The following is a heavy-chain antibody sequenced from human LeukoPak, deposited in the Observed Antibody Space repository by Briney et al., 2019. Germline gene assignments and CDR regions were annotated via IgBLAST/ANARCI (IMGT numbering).Heavy chain of an antibody. CDR2: INPNSGGT. CDR3: ARAIDYDILTGYYRSPYYYYMDV. J-gene: IGHJ6*03. Sequence: ASVTVSCKASGYTFTGYYMHWVRQAPGQGLEWMGWINPNSGGTNYAQKFQGRVTMTRDTSISTAYMELSRLRSDDTAVYYCARAIDYDILTGYYRSPYYYYMDVWGKGTTVTVSS. CDR1: GYTFTGYY. V-gene: IGHV1-2*02. D-gene: IGHD3-9*01.